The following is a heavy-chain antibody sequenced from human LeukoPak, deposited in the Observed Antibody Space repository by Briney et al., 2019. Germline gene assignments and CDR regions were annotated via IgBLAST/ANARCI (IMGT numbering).Heavy chain of an antibody. D-gene: IGHD6-13*01. CDR2: INPSGVST. CDR3: ARDSGGRSSSRYYYFDL. Sequence: ASVKVSCKASGYTFTSYYMHWVRQAPGQGLEWMGIINPSGVSTSYAQKFQGRVTMTRDMSTSTVYMELSSLRSEDTAVYYCARDSGGRSSSRYYYFDLWGRGTLVTVSS. V-gene: IGHV1-46*01. CDR1: GYTFTSYY. J-gene: IGHJ2*01.